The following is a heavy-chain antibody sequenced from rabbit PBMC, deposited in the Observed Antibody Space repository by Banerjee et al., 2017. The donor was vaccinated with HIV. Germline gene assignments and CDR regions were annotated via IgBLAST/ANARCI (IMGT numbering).Heavy chain of an antibody. V-gene: IGHV1S40*01. CDR3: ARGTVLYVLDL. CDR2: ISTAGGT. J-gene: IGHJ4*01. Sequence: QSLEESGGDLVKPGASLTLSCTASGFSFSSNAMCWVRQAPGKGLEWIGFISTAGGTYYTSWAKGRFTISKTSSTTVTLQMTSLTAADTATYFCARGTVLYVLDLRGQGTLVTVS. CDR1: GFSFSSNA. D-gene: IGHD3-3*01.